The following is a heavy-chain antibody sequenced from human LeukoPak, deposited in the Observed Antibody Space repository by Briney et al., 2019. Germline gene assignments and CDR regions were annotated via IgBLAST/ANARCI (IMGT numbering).Heavy chain of an antibody. CDR3: ARAQTGHDFWIVDV. CDR1: GFTFSSYS. CDR2: ISSTSSYI. D-gene: IGHD3-3*01. V-gene: IGHV3-21*01. Sequence: GGSPRLSCAASGFTFSSYSMNWVRQAPGKGLEWVSSISSTSSYIYYADSVKGRFTISRDNAKNSLYLQMTSLRAEDTAMYYCARAQTGHDFWIVDVWGQGTTVTVSS. J-gene: IGHJ6*02.